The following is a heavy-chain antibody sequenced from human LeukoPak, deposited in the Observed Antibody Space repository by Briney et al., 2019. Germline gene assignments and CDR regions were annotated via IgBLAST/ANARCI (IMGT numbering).Heavy chain of an antibody. Sequence: GSLRLSCAASGFTLSSYDMHWVRQATGKGLEWVSAIGTAGDTYYPGSVKGRFTISRGNAKNSLYLQMNSLRAGDTAVYYCARMVRGVLDYWGQGTLVTVSS. J-gene: IGHJ4*02. CDR3: ARMVRGVLDY. V-gene: IGHV3-13*01. CDR2: IGTAGDT. D-gene: IGHD3-10*01. CDR1: GFTLSSYD.